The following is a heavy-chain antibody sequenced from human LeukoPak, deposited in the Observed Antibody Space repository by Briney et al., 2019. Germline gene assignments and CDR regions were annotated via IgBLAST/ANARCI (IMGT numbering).Heavy chain of an antibody. Sequence: PGGSLRLSCAASGFTFSSYGMHWVRQAPGKGLEWVAFIRYDGSNKYYADSVKGRFTISRDNSKNTLYLQMNSLRAEDTAVYYCAKDPSGSYYPHYFDYWGQGTLVTVSS. V-gene: IGHV3-30*02. J-gene: IGHJ4*02. CDR3: AKDPSGSYYPHYFDY. D-gene: IGHD1-26*01. CDR2: IRYDGSNK. CDR1: GFTFSSYG.